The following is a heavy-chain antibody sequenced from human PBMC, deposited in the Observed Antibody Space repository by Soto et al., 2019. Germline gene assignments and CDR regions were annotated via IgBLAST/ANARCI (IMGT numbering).Heavy chain of an antibody. J-gene: IGHJ4*02. CDR1: GGTFSSYT. Sequence: QVQLVQSGAEVKKPGSSVKVSCKASGGTFSSYTISWVRQAPGQGLEWRGRIIPILGIANYAQKSQGRVTITADKSTSTANMELGSLRSEDPAVYYCARGGDSSGYYGYWGQGTLVTVSS. CDR2: IIPILGIA. D-gene: IGHD3-22*01. V-gene: IGHV1-69*02. CDR3: ARGGDSSGYYGY.